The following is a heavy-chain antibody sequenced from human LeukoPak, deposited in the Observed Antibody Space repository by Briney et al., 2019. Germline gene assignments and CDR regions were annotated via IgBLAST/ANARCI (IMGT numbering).Heavy chain of an antibody. D-gene: IGHD6-13*01. CDR1: GGTFSSYA. J-gene: IGHJ4*02. CDR3: ARVGRGGYLFDY. Sequence: SVKVSCKASGGTFSSYAISWVRQAPGQGLEWMGRIIPILGIANYARKFQGRVTITADKSTSTAYMELSSLRSGDTAVYYCARVGRGGYLFDYWGQGTLVTFSS. CDR2: IIPILGIA. V-gene: IGHV1-69*04.